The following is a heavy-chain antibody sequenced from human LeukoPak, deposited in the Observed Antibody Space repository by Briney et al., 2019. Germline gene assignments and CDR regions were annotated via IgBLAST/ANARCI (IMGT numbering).Heavy chain of an antibody. CDR2: IASDGRDK. D-gene: IGHD6-19*01. J-gene: IGHJ4*02. CDR3: AKVESSGEFDY. V-gene: IGHV3-30*18. Sequence: PGGSLRLSCAASGFTFSSYGMHWVRQAPGKGLEWVAVIASDGRDKHYVDSVKGRFTISRDNSKNTLYLQMNSLRAEDTAVYYCAKVESSGEFDYWGQGTLVTVSS. CDR1: GFTFSSYG.